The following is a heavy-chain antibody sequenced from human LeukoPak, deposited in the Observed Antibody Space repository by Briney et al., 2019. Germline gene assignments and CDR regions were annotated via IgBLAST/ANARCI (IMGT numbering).Heavy chain of an antibody. CDR1: GGTFSSYA. CDR2: IIPIFGTA. V-gene: IGHV1-69*13. Sequence: SVKVSCKASGGTFSSYASSWVRQAPGQGLEWMGGIIPIFGTANYAQKFQGRVTITADESTSTAYMELSSLRSEDTAVYYCARAPGYYYGMDVWGQGTTVTVSS. J-gene: IGHJ6*02. CDR3: ARAPGYYYGMDV.